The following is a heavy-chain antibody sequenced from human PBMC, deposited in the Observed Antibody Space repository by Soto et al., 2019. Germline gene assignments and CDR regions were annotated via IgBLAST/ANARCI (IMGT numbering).Heavy chain of an antibody. CDR3: AKGADIVVVTAIDY. V-gene: IGHV3-30*18. CDR2: ISYDGSNK. D-gene: IGHD2-21*02. CDR1: GFTFSSYG. Sequence: GGSLRLSCAASGFTFSSYGMHWVRQAPGKGLEWVAVISYDGSNKYYADSVKGRFTISRDNSKNTLYLQMNSLRAEDTAVYYCAKGADIVVVTAIDYWGQGTLVTVSS. J-gene: IGHJ4*02.